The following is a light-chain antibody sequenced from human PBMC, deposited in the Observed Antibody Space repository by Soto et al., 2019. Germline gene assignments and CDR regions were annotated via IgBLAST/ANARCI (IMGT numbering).Light chain of an antibody. Sequence: EIVLTQSPGTLSLSPGERATLSCRASQSVSSSYFAWYHQKPGQAPRLLIYGASSRATGIPDRFSGSGSGTDFTLTISRLEPEDFAVYYCQQYGSSPALTFGGGTKVEIK. CDR2: GAS. CDR3: QQYGSSPALT. CDR1: QSVSSSY. J-gene: IGKJ4*01. V-gene: IGKV3-20*01.